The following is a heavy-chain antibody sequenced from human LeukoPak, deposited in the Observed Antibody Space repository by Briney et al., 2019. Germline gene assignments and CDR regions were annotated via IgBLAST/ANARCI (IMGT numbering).Heavy chain of an antibody. D-gene: IGHD3-16*02. V-gene: IGHV3-21*04. J-gene: IGHJ4*02. CDR1: GFTFSSYS. CDR3: ARVRFVSSKAYFDY. Sequence: GGSLRLSCAASGFTFSSYSMNWVRQAPGKGLEWVSSISSSSSYIYYADSVKGRFTISRDNAKNSLYLQMNSLRAEDTAVYYCARVRFVSSKAYFDYWGQGTLVTVSS. CDR2: ISSSSSYI.